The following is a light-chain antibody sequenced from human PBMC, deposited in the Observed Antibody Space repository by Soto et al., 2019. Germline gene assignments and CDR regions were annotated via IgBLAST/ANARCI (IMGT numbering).Light chain of an antibody. CDR2: EVS. V-gene: IGLV2-8*01. CDR3: SSYTGSNNWV. CDR1: SSDVGDYNY. Sequence: QSVLTQPPSASGSPGQSVTISCTATSSDVGDYNYVSWYQHHPGKAPKLMIYEVSKRPSGVPDRFSGSKSGNTASLTVSGLQAEDEAEYYCSSYTGSNNWVFGGGTKVTVL. J-gene: IGLJ3*02.